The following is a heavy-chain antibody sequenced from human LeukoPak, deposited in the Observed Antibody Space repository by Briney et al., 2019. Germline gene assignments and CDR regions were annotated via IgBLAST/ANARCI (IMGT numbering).Heavy chain of an antibody. CDR1: GFTFSSYS. CDR2: ISSSSSYL. J-gene: IGHJ4*02. CDR3: ARAQSSSWTFDY. V-gene: IGHV3-21*01. D-gene: IGHD6-13*01. Sequence: GGSLRLSCTTSGFTFSSYSMNWVRQAPGKGLEWASSISSSSSYLYSADSVKGRFTISRDNAKNSLYLQMNSLRAEDTAVYYCARAQSSSWTFDYWGQGTLVTVSS.